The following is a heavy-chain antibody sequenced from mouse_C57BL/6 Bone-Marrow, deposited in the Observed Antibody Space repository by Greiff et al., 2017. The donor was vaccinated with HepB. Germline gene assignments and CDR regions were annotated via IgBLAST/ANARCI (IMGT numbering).Heavy chain of an antibody. CDR2: INYDGSST. CDR3: ARDQDYGSRRDWYFDV. Sequence: EVQLVESEGGLVQPGSSMKLSCTASGFTFSDYYMAWVRQVPEKGLEWVANINYDGSSTYYLDSLKSRFIISRDNATNIRYLQMSSLKSADTATYYCARDQDYGSRRDWYFDVWGTGTTVTVSS. D-gene: IGHD1-1*01. CDR1: GFTFSDYY. V-gene: IGHV5-16*01. J-gene: IGHJ1*03.